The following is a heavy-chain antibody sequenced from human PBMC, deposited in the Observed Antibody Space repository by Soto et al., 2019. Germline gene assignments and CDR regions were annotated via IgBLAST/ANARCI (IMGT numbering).Heavy chain of an antibody. CDR2: ISGSGGST. Sequence: PGGSLRLSCAASGFTFSSYAMSWVRQAPGKGLEWVSAISGSGGSTYYADSVKGRFTISRDNSKNTLYLQMNSLRAEDTAVYYCANGPLRGYCTNGVCSFDYWGQGTLVTVSS. J-gene: IGHJ4*02. CDR1: GFTFSSYA. D-gene: IGHD2-8*01. V-gene: IGHV3-23*01. CDR3: ANGPLRGYCTNGVCSFDY.